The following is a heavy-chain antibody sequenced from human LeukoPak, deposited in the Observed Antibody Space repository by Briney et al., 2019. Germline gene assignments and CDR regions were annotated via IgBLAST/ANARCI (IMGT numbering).Heavy chain of an antibody. Sequence: ASVKVSCKASGYTFTSYDINWVRQATGQGLEWMGWMNPNSGNTGYAQKFQGRVTITRNTSISTAYMELSSLRSEDTAVYYCAREFAGYCSSTSCSLFDPWGQGTLVTVSS. J-gene: IGHJ5*02. CDR2: MNPNSGNT. CDR3: AREFAGYCSSTSCSLFDP. D-gene: IGHD2-2*01. CDR1: GYTFTSYD. V-gene: IGHV1-8*03.